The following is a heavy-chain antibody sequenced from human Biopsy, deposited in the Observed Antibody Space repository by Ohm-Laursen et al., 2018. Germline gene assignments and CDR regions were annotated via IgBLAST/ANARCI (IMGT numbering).Heavy chain of an antibody. Sequence: SLRLSCTASGFTFSSYYMSWVRLAPGKGLEWVANINQDGSVKNYVDSVKGRFTISRDNAENSVYLQMSSLRSEDTAVYYCARRLWPEDYWGQGTLVTVSS. CDR1: GFTFSSYY. V-gene: IGHV3-7*01. D-gene: IGHD2-21*01. J-gene: IGHJ4*02. CDR3: ARRLWPEDY. CDR2: INQDGSVK.